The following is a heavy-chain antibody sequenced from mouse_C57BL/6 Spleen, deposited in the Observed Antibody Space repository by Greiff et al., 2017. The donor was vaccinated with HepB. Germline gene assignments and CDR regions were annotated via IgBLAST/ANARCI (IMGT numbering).Heavy chain of an antibody. D-gene: IGHD2-3*01. CDR3: TRCLDGYYYMDY. Sequence: QVQLKESGAELVRPGASVTLSCKASGYTFTDYEMHWVKQTPVHGLEWIGAIDPETGGTAYNQKFKGKAILTADKSSSTAYMELRSLTSEDSAVYDCTRCLDGYYYMDYWCQGTSVTVSS. J-gene: IGHJ4*01. V-gene: IGHV1-15*01. CDR1: GYTFTDYE. CDR2: IDPETGGT.